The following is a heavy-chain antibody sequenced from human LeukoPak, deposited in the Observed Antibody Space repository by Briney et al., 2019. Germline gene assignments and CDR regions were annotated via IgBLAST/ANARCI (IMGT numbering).Heavy chain of an antibody. CDR2: ISYDGSNK. CDR1: GFIFSSYG. CDR3: AKSSSWYFDY. Sequence: GGSLRLSCAASGFIFSSYGMHWVRQAPGKGLEWVAVISYDGSNKYYADSVKGRFTISRDNSKNTLYLQMNSLRAEDTAVYYCAKSSSWYFDYWGQGTLVTVSS. V-gene: IGHV3-30*18. J-gene: IGHJ4*02. D-gene: IGHD6-13*01.